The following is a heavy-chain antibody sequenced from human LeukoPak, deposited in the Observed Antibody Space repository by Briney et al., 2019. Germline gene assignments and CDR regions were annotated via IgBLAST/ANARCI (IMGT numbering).Heavy chain of an antibody. J-gene: IGHJ4*02. Sequence: PSETLSLTCTVSGGAISSDKFYWGWIRQPPGKGLEWIASINYSGTTYYNPSLNSRATISVDTSKTHFSLRLSSITAADTAVYYCARLSDFCGQGILVTVSS. CDR2: INYSGTT. V-gene: IGHV4-39*01. CDR3: ARLSDF. CDR1: GGAISSDKFY.